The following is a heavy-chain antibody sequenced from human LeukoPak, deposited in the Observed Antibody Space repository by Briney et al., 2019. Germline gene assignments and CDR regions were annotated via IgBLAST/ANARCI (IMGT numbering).Heavy chain of an antibody. J-gene: IGHJ6*03. CDR2: IIPIFGTA. D-gene: IGHD1-26*01. CDR3: ARDRVGATPNDYYYYYYMDV. Sequence: ASVKVSCKASGGTFSSYAISWVRQAPGQGLEWMGGIIPIFGTANYAQKFQGRVTITTDESTSTAYMELSSLRSEDTAVYYCARDRVGATPNDYYYYYYMDVWAKGPRSPSP. V-gene: IGHV1-69*05. CDR1: GGTFSSYA.